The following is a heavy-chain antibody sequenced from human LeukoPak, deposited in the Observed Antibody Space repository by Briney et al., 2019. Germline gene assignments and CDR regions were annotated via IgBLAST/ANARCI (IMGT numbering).Heavy chain of an antibody. CDR2: IYYTGNT. J-gene: IGHJ4*01. D-gene: IGHD1-14*01. CDR3: AREGRDRNRFEY. V-gene: IGHV4-59*01. CDR1: GGSISSYY. Sequence: PSETLSLTCAVSGGSISSYYWSWLRQPPGKGLEWIGYIYYTGNTHYNFSLKSRVTISVATSKNQFSLKLSSVTAADTATYYCAREGRDRNRFEYWGHGTLVTVSS.